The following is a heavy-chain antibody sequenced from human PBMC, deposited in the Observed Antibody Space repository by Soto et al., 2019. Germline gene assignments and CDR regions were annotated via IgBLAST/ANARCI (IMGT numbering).Heavy chain of an antibody. CDR2: ITGSSGNT. D-gene: IGHD3-22*01. Sequence: PGGSLRLSCAASEFTFNTYTMNWVRQAPGKGLEWVSSITGSSGNTYYADSVKGRFTISRDNAKKSLYLQMNSLRAEDTAVYYCARAEDSTGYSGAFDIWGQGTMVTVSS. CDR1: EFTFNTYT. J-gene: IGHJ3*02. CDR3: ARAEDSTGYSGAFDI. V-gene: IGHV3-21*01.